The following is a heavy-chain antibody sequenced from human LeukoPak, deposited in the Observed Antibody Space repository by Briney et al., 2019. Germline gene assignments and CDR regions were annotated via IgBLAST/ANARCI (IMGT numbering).Heavy chain of an antibody. J-gene: IGHJ6*03. CDR1: GFTFSSYA. CDR2: ISGSGGST. D-gene: IGHD2-21*02. Sequence: PGGSLRLSCAASGFTFSSYAMSWARQAPGKGLEWVSAISGSGGSTYYADSVKGRFTISRDNSKNTLYLQMNSLRAEDTAVYYCAKLGGDHKYYYYYMDVWGKGTTVTVSS. V-gene: IGHV3-23*01. CDR3: AKLGGDHKYYYYYMDV.